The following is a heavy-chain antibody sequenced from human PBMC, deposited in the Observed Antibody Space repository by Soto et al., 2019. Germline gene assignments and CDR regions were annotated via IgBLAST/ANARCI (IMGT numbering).Heavy chain of an antibody. V-gene: IGHV6-1*01. D-gene: IGHD6-19*01. CDR2: TYYRSKWYH. J-gene: IGHJ5*02. CDR1: GDSVSSDNAV. CDR3: ARGTLIAVPGP. Sequence: PSQTLSLTCAISGDSVSSDNAVWNWIRQSPLRGLEWLGRTYYRSKWYHDYAASVKSRITINPDTSKNLFSLQLSSVTPEDTAVYYCARGTLIAVPGPWGQGTLVTVSS.